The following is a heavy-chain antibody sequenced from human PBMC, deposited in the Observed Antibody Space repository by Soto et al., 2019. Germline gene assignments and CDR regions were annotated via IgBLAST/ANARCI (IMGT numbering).Heavy chain of an antibody. CDR3: ARYCSNTNCYMLDY. D-gene: IGHD2-2*02. CDR2: VSSTGST. CDR1: GASVTSAGYY. Sequence: QLQESGPGLVRPSETLSLICTVSGASVTSAGYYWSWIRQPPGNGLEWIGYVSSTGSTIYNSALKSRVTMSLDMPKNQFSLRLDSVTAADTAVYYCARYCSNTNCYMLDYWGQGTLVTASS. V-gene: IGHV4-61*08. J-gene: IGHJ4*02.